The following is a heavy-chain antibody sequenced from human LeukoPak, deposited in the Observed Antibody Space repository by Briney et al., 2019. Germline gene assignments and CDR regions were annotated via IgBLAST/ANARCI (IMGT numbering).Heavy chain of an antibody. V-gene: IGHV1-2*02. J-gene: IGHJ3*02. CDR1: GGTFSSYA. CDR2: INPNSGGT. D-gene: IGHD3-10*01. CDR3: AREARASGWFGENHDAFDI. Sequence: ASVKVSCKASGGTFSSYAISWVRQAPGQGLEWMGWINPNSGGTNYAQKFQGRVTMTRDTSISTAYMELSRLRSDDTAVYYCAREARASGWFGENHDAFDIWGQGTMVTVSS.